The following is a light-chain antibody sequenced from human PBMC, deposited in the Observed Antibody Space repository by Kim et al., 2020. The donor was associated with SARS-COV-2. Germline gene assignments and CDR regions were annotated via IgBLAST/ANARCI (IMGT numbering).Light chain of an antibody. Sequence: DIQMTQSPSTLSASVGDRVTITCRASQSISSYLAWYQLKPGKAPKVLIYKASTLQSGVPSRFSGSGSGTDFTLTISSLQPDDFATYYCQQYNRYSTFGQGTKVDIK. J-gene: IGKJ1*01. CDR3: QQYNRYST. CDR2: KAS. V-gene: IGKV1-5*03. CDR1: QSISSY.